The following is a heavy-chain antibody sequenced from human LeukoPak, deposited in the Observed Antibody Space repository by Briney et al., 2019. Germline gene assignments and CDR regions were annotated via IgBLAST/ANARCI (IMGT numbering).Heavy chain of an antibody. CDR3: GYYGTNGGHA. D-gene: IGHD1-7*01. CDR1: GFNFSDSA. V-gene: IGHV3-73*01. J-gene: IGHJ5*02. Sequence: PGGSLRLSCAASGFNFSDSAMHWIRQASGKGLEWVGRVRSKGKNYATGYVESVKGMFTISREDSKNTAYLQMNSLKTEDTAIYYCGYYGTNGGHAWGQGTLVTVSS. CDR2: VRSKGKNYAT.